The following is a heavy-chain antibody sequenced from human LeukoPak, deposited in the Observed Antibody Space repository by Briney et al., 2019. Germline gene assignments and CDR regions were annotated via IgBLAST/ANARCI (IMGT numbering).Heavy chain of an antibody. CDR1: GGTFSTYA. Sequence: ASVKVSCKASGGTFSTYAINWVRQAPGQGLEWMGGIIPMFGTANYAQKFQGRVTITTDASSNTAYMEMSSLRSDGSAVYFCARALVQPSGAFDIWGQGAMVTVSS. CDR3: ARALVQPSGAFDI. V-gene: IGHV1-69*05. J-gene: IGHJ3*02. D-gene: IGHD1-26*01. CDR2: IIPMFGTA.